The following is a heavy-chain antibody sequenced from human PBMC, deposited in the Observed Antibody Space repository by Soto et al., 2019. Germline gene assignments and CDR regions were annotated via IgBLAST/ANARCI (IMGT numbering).Heavy chain of an antibody. CDR2: INAGNGNT. CDR3: ARLYCTNGVCQGWFDP. CDR1: GYTFTSCA. V-gene: IGHV1-3*01. D-gene: IGHD2-8*01. Sequence: ASVKVSCNASGYTFTSCAMHWVRQAPGQRLEWMGWINAGNGNTKYSQKFQGRVTITRDTSASTAYMELSSLRSEDTAVYYCARLYCTNGVCQGWFDPWGQGTLVTVSS. J-gene: IGHJ5*02.